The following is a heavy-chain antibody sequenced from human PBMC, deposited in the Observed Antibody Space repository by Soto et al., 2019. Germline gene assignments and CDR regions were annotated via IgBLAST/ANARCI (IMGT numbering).Heavy chain of an antibody. Sequence: PVGPLRHSSVGSGFIFGNNGVHWIRQTPGKGLEWVAFMSYDGSDTFYADSVKGRFTISRDNSKNTLFLHMSNLRAEDTAMYYCTIVRVADSALDHWGQGTLVTVSS. CDR1: GFIFGNNG. V-gene: IGHV3-30*15. D-gene: IGHD3-10*02. CDR3: TIVRVADSALDH. J-gene: IGHJ4*02. CDR2: MSYDGSDT.